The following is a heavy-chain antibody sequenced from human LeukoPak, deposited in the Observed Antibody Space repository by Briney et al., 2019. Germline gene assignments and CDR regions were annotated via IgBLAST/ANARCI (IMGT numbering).Heavy chain of an antibody. D-gene: IGHD3-10*01. CDR3: ARGSGDGSGSEFDY. V-gene: IGHV4-39*01. CDR2: IYYSGST. CDR1: GGSISSSSYY. J-gene: IGHJ4*02. Sequence: PSETLSLTCTVSGGSISSSSYYGGWIRQPPGKGLEWIGSIYYSGSTYYNPSLKSRVTISVDTSKNQFSLKLSSVTAADTAVYYCARGSGDGSGSEFDYWGQGTLVTVSS.